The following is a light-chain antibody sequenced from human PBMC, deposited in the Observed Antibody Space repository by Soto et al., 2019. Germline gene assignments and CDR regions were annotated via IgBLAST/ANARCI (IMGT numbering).Light chain of an antibody. CDR1: QSVSSN. Sequence: ELVMTQSPATLSVSPGERATLSCRASQSVSSNLAWYQQKPGQAPRLLIYGASTRATGIPDRFSGSGSGTEFTLTISSLQSEDFAVYYCQQYNNWPITFGQGTRLEIK. CDR2: GAS. CDR3: QQYNNWPIT. J-gene: IGKJ5*01. V-gene: IGKV3-15*01.